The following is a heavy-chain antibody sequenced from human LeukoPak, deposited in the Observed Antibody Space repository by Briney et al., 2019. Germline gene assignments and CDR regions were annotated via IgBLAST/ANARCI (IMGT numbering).Heavy chain of an antibody. V-gene: IGHV1-8*01. J-gene: IGHJ4*02. CDR3: ARGGSSYNDEHEEFDY. Sequence: EASVKVSCKASGYTFTSHDINWVRQATGQGLEWMGWMNPNSGYTGYEQKFQGRVTMTRDTSTSTAYMELSSLRSEDTAVYYCARGGSSYNDEHEEFDYRGQGTVVTVSS. CDR1: GYTFTSHD. D-gene: IGHD3-22*01. CDR2: MNPNSGYT.